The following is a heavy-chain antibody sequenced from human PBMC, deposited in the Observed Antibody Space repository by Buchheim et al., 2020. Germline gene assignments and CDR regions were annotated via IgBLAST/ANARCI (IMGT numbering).Heavy chain of an antibody. CDR1: GFTFSRYG. J-gene: IGHJ4*02. D-gene: IGHD1-20*01. V-gene: IGHV3-30*18. CDR3: AKEVYDYNFPELPDY. CDR2: ISNDGSNK. Sequence: QVQLVESGGGVVQPGRSLRLSCAASGFTFSRYGIHWVRQAPGRGLEWVAVISNDGSNKYYADSVKGRFTISRDNSKKPLYLQMNSLRAEDTAVYYCAKEVYDYNFPELPDYWGQGTL.